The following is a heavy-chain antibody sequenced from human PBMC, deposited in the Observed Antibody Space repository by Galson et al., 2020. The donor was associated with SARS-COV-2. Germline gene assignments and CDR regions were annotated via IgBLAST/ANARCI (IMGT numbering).Heavy chain of an antibody. D-gene: IGHD3-10*01. J-gene: IGHJ5*02. CDR1: KFSFRDYA. Sequence: GESLKISCAASKFSFRDYAMNWLRQAPGKGPEWVSTISAGGTTYYADSVKGRFTISRDNSKNKLFLQMDSLRVEDTATYYCAKEGEWFGESGWFDPWGQGTLVIVSS. CDR2: ISAGGTT. V-gene: IGHV3-23*01. CDR3: AKEGEWFGESGWFDP.